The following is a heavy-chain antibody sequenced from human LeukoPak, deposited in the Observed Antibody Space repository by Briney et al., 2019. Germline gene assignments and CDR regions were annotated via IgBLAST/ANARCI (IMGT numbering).Heavy chain of an antibody. Sequence: SGPTLVNPTPTLTLTCTFSGFSLSPMAPGVSWIRQPPGKALEWPPRIAWDDDKYYRTSLTTRLTISKDTSKNQVVLTMTNMDPVDTAAYDCARIAKKSYYDSSGYFVYWGRGTLVTVSS. CDR1: GFSLSPMAPG. CDR2: IAWDDDK. D-gene: IGHD3-22*01. CDR3: ARIAKKSYYDSSGYFVY. J-gene: IGHJ4*02. V-gene: IGHV2-70*11.